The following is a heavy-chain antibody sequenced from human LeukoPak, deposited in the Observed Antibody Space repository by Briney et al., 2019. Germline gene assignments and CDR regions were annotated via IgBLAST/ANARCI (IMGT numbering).Heavy chain of an antibody. CDR1: GFTFSGSA. J-gene: IGHJ4*02. D-gene: IGHD6-6*01. Sequence: VGSLRLSCAASGFTFSGSAMHWVRQASGRGLEWVGRMRSKPNNYATAYAASVEGRFTISGDESQNTAFLQMTRLRTEDTAVYYCVSAISTAAPGYWGQGTLVTVSS. V-gene: IGHV3-73*01. CDR3: VSAISTAAPGY. CDR2: MRSKPNNYAT.